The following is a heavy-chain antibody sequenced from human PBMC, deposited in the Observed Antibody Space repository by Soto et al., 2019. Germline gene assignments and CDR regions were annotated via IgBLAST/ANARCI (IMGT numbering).Heavy chain of an antibody. CDR1: GGTFSSYT. CDR3: ARTYCSGGSCYSASFDY. Sequence: ASVKVSCKASGGTFSSYTISWVRQAPGQGLEWMGRIIPILGIANYAQKFQGRVTITADKSTSTAYMELSSLRSEDTAVYYCARTYCSGGSCYSASFDYWGQGTLVTVSS. D-gene: IGHD2-15*01. V-gene: IGHV1-69*02. J-gene: IGHJ4*02. CDR2: IIPILGIA.